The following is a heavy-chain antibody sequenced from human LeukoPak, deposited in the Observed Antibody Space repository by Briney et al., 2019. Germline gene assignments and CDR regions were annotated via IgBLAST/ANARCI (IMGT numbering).Heavy chain of an antibody. D-gene: IGHD1-26*01. J-gene: IGHJ4*02. CDR3: AKDRDGSYYVGDY. V-gene: IGHV3-30*02. Sequence: GGSLRLSCAASGFTFSSYGMHWVRQAPGKGLEWVAFIRYDGSNKYYADSVKGRFTISRDNSKNTLYLQMNSLRAEDTAVYYCAKDRDGSYYVGDYWGQGTLVTVSS. CDR2: IRYDGSNK. CDR1: GFTFSSYG.